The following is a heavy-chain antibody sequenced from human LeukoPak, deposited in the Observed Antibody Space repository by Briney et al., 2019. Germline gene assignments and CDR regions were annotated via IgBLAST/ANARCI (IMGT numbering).Heavy chain of an antibody. J-gene: IGHJ4*02. CDR3: ARGPGLRGYFDY. D-gene: IGHD5/OR15-5a*01. V-gene: IGHV3-30*01. CDR2: ISYDGSNK. Sequence: PGGSLRLSCAASGFTFSSYAMHWVRQAPGKGLEWVAVISYDGSNKYYADSVKGRFTISRDNSKNTLYLQMNSLRAEDTAVYYCARGPGLRGYFDYWGQGTLVTVSS. CDR1: GFTFSSYA.